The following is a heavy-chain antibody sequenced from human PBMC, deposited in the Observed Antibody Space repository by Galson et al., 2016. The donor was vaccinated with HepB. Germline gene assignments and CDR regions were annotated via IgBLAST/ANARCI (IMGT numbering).Heavy chain of an antibody. V-gene: IGHV1-69*06. CDR2: IFPLDTTA. Sequence: SVKVSCTASGGSFTSYALSWVRQAPGQGLEWMGGIFPLDTTASYAQNFEGRVTITADTSTSTAYMELSSLRSEDTAVYYCARNIVPPETWSYYYGMDVWGQGTTVTVSS. J-gene: IGHJ6*02. D-gene: IGHD2/OR15-2a*01. CDR3: ARNIVPPETWSYYYGMDV. CDR1: GGSFTSYA.